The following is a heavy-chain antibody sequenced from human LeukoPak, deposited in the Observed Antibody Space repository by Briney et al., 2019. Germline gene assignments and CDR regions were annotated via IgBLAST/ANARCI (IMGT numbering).Heavy chain of an antibody. CDR1: GFTFDDYA. V-gene: IGHV3-9*01. CDR3: ARVFPLIISGPSDEGDYFDY. Sequence: PGGSLRLSCAASGFTFDDYAMHWVRQAPGKGLEWVSGINWNTNSIKYADSVKGRFTISRDNSKNTLYLQMNSLRAEDTAVYYCARVFPLIISGPSDEGDYFDYWGQGTLVTVSS. J-gene: IGHJ4*02. D-gene: IGHD3-10*01. CDR2: INWNTNSI.